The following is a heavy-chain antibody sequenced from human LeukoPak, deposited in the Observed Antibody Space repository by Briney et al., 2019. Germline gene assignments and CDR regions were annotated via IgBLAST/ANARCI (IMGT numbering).Heavy chain of an antibody. V-gene: IGHV1-2*02. CDR1: GYTFNGYY. CDR3: ARDFDSSSWGDAFDI. D-gene: IGHD6-13*01. Sequence: ASVKVSCRSSGYTFNGYYMHWVRQAPGQGLEWMGWINPNSGGTNYAQKFQGRVTMTRDTSISTAYMELSRLRSDDTAVYYCARDFDSSSWGDAFDIWGQGTMVTVSS. J-gene: IGHJ3*02. CDR2: INPNSGGT.